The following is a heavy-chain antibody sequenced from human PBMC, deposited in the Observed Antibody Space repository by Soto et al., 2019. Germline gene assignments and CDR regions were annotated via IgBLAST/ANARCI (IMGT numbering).Heavy chain of an antibody. D-gene: IGHD4-4*01. CDR2: ISYDGSNK. CDR3: AKDRLHKYYYYGMDV. J-gene: IGHJ6*02. Sequence: VQLVESGGGVVQPGRSLRLSCAASGFTFSSYGMHWVRQAPGKGLEWVAVISYDGSNKYYADSVKGRFTISRDNSKNTLYLQMNSLRAEDTAVYYCAKDRLHKYYYYGMDVWGQGTTVTVSS. CDR1: GFTFSSYG. V-gene: IGHV3-30*18.